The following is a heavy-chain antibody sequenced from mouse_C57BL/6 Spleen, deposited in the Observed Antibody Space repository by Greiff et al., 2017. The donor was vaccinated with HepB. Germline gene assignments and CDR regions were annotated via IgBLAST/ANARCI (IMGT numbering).Heavy chain of an antibody. Sequence: VQLQQSGPELVKPGASVKISCKASGYTFTDYYMNWVKQSHGKSLEWIGDINPNNGGTSYNQKFKGKATLTVDKSSSTAYMELRSLTSEDSAVYYCARLWYWYFDVWGTGTTVTVSS. D-gene: IGHD6-1*01. CDR2: INPNNGGT. CDR3: ARLWYWYFDV. J-gene: IGHJ1*03. V-gene: IGHV1-26*01. CDR1: GYTFTDYY.